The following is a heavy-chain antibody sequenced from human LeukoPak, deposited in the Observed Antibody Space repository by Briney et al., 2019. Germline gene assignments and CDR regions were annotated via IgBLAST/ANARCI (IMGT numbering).Heavy chain of an antibody. CDR2: ISYDGRNK. V-gene: IGHV3-30*18. Sequence: GGSLRLSCAASGFTFSSYGMHWVRQAPGKGLEWVAVISYDGRNKYYADSVKGRFTISRDNSKNTLYLQMNSLRAEDTAVYYCAKAGGYSYGYHFDYWGQGILVTVSS. CDR1: GFTFSSYG. D-gene: IGHD5-18*01. J-gene: IGHJ4*02. CDR3: AKAGGYSYGYHFDY.